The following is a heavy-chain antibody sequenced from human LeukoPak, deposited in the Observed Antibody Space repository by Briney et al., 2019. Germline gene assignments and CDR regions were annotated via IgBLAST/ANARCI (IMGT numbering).Heavy chain of an antibody. Sequence: PSETLSLTCTVSGGSISSYYWSWIRQPPGKGLEWIGYIYYSGSTNYNPSLKSRVTISVDTSKNQFSLKLSSVTAADTAVYYCARDRSPGIAAGNDAFDIWGQGTMVTVSS. J-gene: IGHJ3*02. CDR2: IYYSGST. D-gene: IGHD6-13*01. CDR3: ARDRSPGIAAGNDAFDI. CDR1: GGSISSYY. V-gene: IGHV4-59*01.